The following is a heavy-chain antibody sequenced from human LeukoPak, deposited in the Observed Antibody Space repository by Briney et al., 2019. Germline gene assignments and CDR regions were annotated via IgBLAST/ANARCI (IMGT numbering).Heavy chain of an antibody. D-gene: IGHD2-2*01. CDR1: GDSVSSNSVT. Sequence: SQTLPLTCAISGDSVSSNSVTWNWIRQSPSRGLEWLGRTYYRSTWYNDYAVSVRGRITVNPDTSKNQFSLHLNSVTPEDTAVYYCARRLTQYDCFDPWGQGILVTVSS. CDR3: ARRLTQYDCFDP. J-gene: IGHJ5*02. V-gene: IGHV6-1*01. CDR2: TYYRSTWYN.